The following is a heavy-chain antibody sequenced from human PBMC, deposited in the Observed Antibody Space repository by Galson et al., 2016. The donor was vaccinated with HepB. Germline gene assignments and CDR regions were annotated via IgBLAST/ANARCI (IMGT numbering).Heavy chain of an antibody. CDR2: VNHSGST. CDR3: ARPHRPDSSGRMDV. V-gene: IGHV4-34*01. CDR1: GGSFNGFY. D-gene: IGHD6-19*01. J-gene: IGHJ6*02. Sequence: ATLSLTCAVYGGSFNGFYWSWIRQPPGKGLEWIGEVNHSGSTNYNPSLRSRVTISIDTSMNQVSLKVTSVTAADTAVYFCARPHRPDSSGRMDVWGQGTTVTVSS.